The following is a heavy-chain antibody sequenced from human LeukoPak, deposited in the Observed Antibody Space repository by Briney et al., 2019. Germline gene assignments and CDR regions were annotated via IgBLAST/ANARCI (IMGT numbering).Heavy chain of an antibody. V-gene: IGHV4-59*01. CDR1: GGSISSDY. Sequence: PSETLSLTCSVSGGSISSDYWSWIRQPPGKGLEWIGYIYDGGSANYNPSLKSRLTISVDTSKNQFSLKLSCVTAADPAVYYCARGAFSGYGDFGFDYWGQGTLVTASS. J-gene: IGHJ4*02. CDR3: ARGAFSGYGDFGFDY. D-gene: IGHD4-17*01. CDR2: IYDGGSA.